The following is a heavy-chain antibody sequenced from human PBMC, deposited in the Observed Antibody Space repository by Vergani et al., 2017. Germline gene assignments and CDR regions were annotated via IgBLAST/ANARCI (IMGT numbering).Heavy chain of an antibody. CDR3: AKHPRIVVVPAAIIPPMDV. Sequence: EVQMLESGGGLVQPGGSLRLSCAASGFTFSSYAMSWVRQAPGKGVEWVSVIYSGGSSTYYADSVKGRFTISRDNSKNTLYLQMNSLRADDTAVYYCAKHPRIVVVPAAIIPPMDVWGKGTTVTVSS. CDR2: IYSGGSST. D-gene: IGHD2-2*02. J-gene: IGHJ6*03. V-gene: IGHV3-23*03. CDR1: GFTFSSYA.